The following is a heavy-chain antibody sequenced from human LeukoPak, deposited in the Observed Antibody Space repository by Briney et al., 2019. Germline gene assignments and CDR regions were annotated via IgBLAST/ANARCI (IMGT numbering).Heavy chain of an antibody. Sequence: GRSLRLSCAASGFTFSSYAMHWVRRAPGKGLEWVAVISYDGSNKYYADSVKGRFTISRDNSKNTLYLQMNSLRAEDTAVYYCARDIVAVAGTHFDYWGQGTLVTVSS. CDR2: ISYDGSNK. J-gene: IGHJ4*02. V-gene: IGHV3-30-3*01. D-gene: IGHD6-19*01. CDR1: GFTFSSYA. CDR3: ARDIVAVAGTHFDY.